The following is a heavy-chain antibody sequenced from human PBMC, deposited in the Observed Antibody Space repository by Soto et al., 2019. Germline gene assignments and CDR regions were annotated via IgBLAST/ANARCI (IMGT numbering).Heavy chain of an antibody. D-gene: IGHD3-10*01. V-gene: IGHV3-23*01. J-gene: IGHJ6*02. Sequence: QVLESGGNSVQPGGSLRLSCAASGFTFGTYTMSWVRLAPGKGLEWVSAISATGDSTYYADSVKGRFTISRDNSKNTLYVQMDSLRVEDTALYCVTRWGGATVLRGLAVWGHGNTVTVSS. CDR2: ISATGDST. CDR3: TRWGGATVLRGLAV. CDR1: GFTFGTYT.